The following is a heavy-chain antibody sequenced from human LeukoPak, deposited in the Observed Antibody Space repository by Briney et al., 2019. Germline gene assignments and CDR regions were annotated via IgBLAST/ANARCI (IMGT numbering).Heavy chain of an antibody. V-gene: IGHV1-18*04. CDR1: GYTFTDYY. D-gene: IGHD1-26*01. CDR2: ISAYNGNT. J-gene: IGHJ6*03. Sequence: GASVKVSCKASGYTFTDYYIHWVRQAPGQGLEWMGWISAYNGNTNYAQKLQGRVIMTTDTSTSTAYMELRSLRSDDTAVYYCARTNDSGLFRARYYYYYMDVWGKGTTVTVSS. CDR3: ARTNDSGLFRARYYYYYMDV.